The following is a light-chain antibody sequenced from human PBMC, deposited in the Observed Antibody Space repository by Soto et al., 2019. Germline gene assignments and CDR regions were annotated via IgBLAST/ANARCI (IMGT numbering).Light chain of an antibody. CDR1: QSVSSY. V-gene: IGKV3-11*01. Sequence: EIVLTQSPANLALSPGETSTLSCRASQSVSSYLAWYQQKPGQAARLLIYDAYNRATGIPARFSGSGSGTDFTITISSLEPEDFAVYYCQPRSNWPPNVGPGTRLEIK. CDR2: DAY. J-gene: IGKJ5*01. CDR3: QPRSNWPPN.